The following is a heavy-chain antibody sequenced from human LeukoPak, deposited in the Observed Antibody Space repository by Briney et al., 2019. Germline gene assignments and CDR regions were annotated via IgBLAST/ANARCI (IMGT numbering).Heavy chain of an antibody. Sequence: GGSLRLSCAASGFTFSSYAMHWVRQAPGKGLEWVAVISYDGSNKYYADSVKGRFTISRDNSKNTLYLQMNSLRAEDTAVYYCARNDYGDYGWYFDLWGRGTLVTVSS. D-gene: IGHD4-17*01. J-gene: IGHJ2*01. V-gene: IGHV3-30*04. CDR1: GFTFSSYA. CDR2: ISYDGSNK. CDR3: ARNDYGDYGWYFDL.